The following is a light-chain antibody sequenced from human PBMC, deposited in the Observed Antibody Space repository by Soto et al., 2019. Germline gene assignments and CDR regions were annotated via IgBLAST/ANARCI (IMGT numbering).Light chain of an antibody. CDR3: HQYASAPFS. Sequence: IALTQCPGTLSLSLLARPTLFCSPSHSINTSFLAWFQQKPGQAPRLLIYAASTRATGIPDRFSGSASETDFTLTINRLEPEDSAVYYCHQYASAPFSIGPGTKVDIK. J-gene: IGKJ3*01. CDR1: HSINTSF. V-gene: IGKV3-20*01. CDR2: AAS.